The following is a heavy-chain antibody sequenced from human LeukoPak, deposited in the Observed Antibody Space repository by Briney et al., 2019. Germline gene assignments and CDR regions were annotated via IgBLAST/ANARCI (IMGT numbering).Heavy chain of an antibody. D-gene: IGHD6-25*01. CDR2: ISDDGKKK. CDR1: GFTFTSYG. Sequence: GGSLRLSCAASGFTFTSYGMHWVRQAPGKGLEWVALISDDGKKKVYADPVKGRFTISRDNSKKTLYLQMNSLRPEDTAVYYCARPGYSTGAFDYWGQGTLVTVSS. CDR3: ARPGYSTGAFDY. V-gene: IGHV3-30*03. J-gene: IGHJ4*02.